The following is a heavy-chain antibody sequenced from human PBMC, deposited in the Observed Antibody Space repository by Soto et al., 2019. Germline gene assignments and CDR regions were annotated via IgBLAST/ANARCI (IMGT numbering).Heavy chain of an antibody. V-gene: IGHV4-59*01. CDR2: IYYSGST. D-gene: IGHD4-17*01. Sequence: QVQLQESGPGLVKPSETLSLTCTVSGGSLNTYYWSWIRQPPGKGLEWIGFIYYSGSTNYNPSLTSRGTISVDTSKNQFSLKLSSVTAADTAVYYCARRHRYGDWYYFDYWGQGTLVTVSS. CDR1: GGSLNTYY. CDR3: ARRHRYGDWYYFDY. J-gene: IGHJ4*02.